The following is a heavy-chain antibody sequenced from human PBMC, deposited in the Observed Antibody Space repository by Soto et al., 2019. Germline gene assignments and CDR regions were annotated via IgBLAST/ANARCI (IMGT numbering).Heavy chain of an antibody. CDR3: ARLGTTVTVGWFDP. D-gene: IGHD4-17*01. CDR1: GGSISSSSYY. Sequence: PSETLSLTCTVSGGSISSSSYYWGWIRQPPGKGLEWIGSIYYSGSTYYNPSLKSRVTISVDTSKNQFSLRLSSVTAADTAVYYCARLGTTVTVGWFDPWGQGTLVTVSS. V-gene: IGHV4-39*01. J-gene: IGHJ5*02. CDR2: IYYSGST.